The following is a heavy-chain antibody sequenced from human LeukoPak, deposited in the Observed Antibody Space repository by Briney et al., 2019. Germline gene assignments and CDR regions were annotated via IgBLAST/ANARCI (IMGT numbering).Heavy chain of an antibody. Sequence: PGGSLRLSCAASGFTFSSYAMHWVRQAPGKGLEWVAVISYDGSNKYYADSVKGRFTISRDNSKNTLYLQMNSLRAEDTAVYYCAREHYFYHMDGWGKGTTVTVSS. CDR1: GFTFSSYA. J-gene: IGHJ6*03. V-gene: IGHV3-30*04. CDR2: ISYDGSNK. CDR3: AREHYFYHMDG.